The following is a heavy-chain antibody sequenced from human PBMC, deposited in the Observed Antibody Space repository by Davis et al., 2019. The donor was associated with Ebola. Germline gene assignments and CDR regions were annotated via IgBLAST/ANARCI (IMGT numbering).Heavy chain of an antibody. D-gene: IGHD4-17*01. CDR2: IKSAGTTK. J-gene: IGHJ4*02. V-gene: IGHV3-74*01. CDR3: ARGSTTVTTPFDY. CDR1: GFISCRHC. Sequence: PGGPLRPPCPAPGFISCRHCMHWVRQAPGNGLVWVPRIKSAGTTKGYADSVTGRFTISRDNAKNTLYLHMNSLRAEDTAVYYCARGSTTVTTPFDYWGQGILVTVSS.